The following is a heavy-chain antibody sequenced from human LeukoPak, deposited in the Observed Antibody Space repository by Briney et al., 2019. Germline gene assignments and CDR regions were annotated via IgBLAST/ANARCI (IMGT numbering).Heavy chain of an antibody. CDR3: ARLPSSSGWGFDY. D-gene: IGHD6-19*01. CDR2: ISYSGST. Sequence: SETLSLTCTVSGGSISRYYWSWIRQPPGKGLEWIGYISYSGSTNYNPSLKSRVTISVDTSKNQFSLKLSSVTAADTAVYYCARLPSSSGWGFDYWGQGTLVTVSS. V-gene: IGHV4-59*08. CDR1: GGSISRYY. J-gene: IGHJ4*02.